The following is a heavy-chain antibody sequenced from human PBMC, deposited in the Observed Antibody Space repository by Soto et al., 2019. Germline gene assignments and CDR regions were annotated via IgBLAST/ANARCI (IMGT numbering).Heavy chain of an antibody. Sequence: GGSLRLSCTGSGFTFGSDALSWVRQAPGKGLEWVGVIRSEANGGTTDYAASVKGRITISRDDSKSIAYMEINSLQTEDTAVYYCTRYYYESSGYYVYWGQGALVTVSS. J-gene: IGHJ4*02. CDR1: GFTFGSDA. CDR2: IRSEANGGTT. CDR3: TRYYYESSGYYVY. V-gene: IGHV3-49*04. D-gene: IGHD3-22*01.